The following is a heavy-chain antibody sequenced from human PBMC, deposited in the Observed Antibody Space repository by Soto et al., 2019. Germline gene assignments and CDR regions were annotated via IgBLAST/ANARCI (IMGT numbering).Heavy chain of an antibody. CDR2: ISSRSITI. V-gene: IGHV3-48*02. D-gene: IGHD3-10*01. CDR3: AREGFYGSGSYYWD. J-gene: IGHJ4*02. Sequence: EVQLVESGGGLVEPGGSLRLSCAASGFTFSTNSMNWVRQAPGKGLEWVSYISSRSITIYYADSVKGRFTISRDNAKNSLYLQMNSLRDEDTAVYYCAREGFYGSGSYYWDWGQGTLVTVSS. CDR1: GFTFSTNS.